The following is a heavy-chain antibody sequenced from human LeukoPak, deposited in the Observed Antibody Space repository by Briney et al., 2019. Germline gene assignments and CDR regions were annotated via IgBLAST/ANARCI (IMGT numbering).Heavy chain of an antibody. CDR3: ARRSGIAVAGAFDY. J-gene: IGHJ4*02. V-gene: IGHV3-23*01. D-gene: IGHD6-19*01. CDR2: VGTSADT. Sequence: GGSLRLSCLASGFTFSSYAMDWVRQAPGQGLQWVSAVGTSADTYYADSVKGRFTISRDNSKNTLYLQMNSLRAEDTAVYYCARRSGIAVAGAFDYWGQGTLVTVSS. CDR1: GFTFSSYA.